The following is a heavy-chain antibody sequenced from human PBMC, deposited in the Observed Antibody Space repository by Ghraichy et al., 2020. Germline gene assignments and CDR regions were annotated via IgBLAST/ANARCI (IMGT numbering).Heavy chain of an antibody. Sequence: ETLSLTCAVYGGSFSGYYWSWIRQPPGKGLEWIGEINHSGSTNYNPSLKSRVTISVDTSKNQFSLKLSSVTAADTAVYYCARGPFPRGRGGYDYWGQGTLVTVSS. J-gene: IGHJ4*02. CDR2: INHSGST. D-gene: IGHD2-15*01. CDR1: GGSFSGYY. CDR3: ARGPFPRGRGGYDY. V-gene: IGHV4-34*01.